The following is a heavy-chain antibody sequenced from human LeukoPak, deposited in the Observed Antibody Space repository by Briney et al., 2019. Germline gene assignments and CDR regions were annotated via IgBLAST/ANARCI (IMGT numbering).Heavy chain of an antibody. CDR1: GYTFTGYY. CDR3: ARAHLREASNWFDP. V-gene: IGHV1-2*02. CDR2: INPNSGGT. Sequence: SVKVSCRASGYTFTGYYMHWVRQAPGQGLEWMGWINPNSGGTNYAQKFQGRVTMTRDTSISTAYMELSRLRSDDTAVYYCARAHLREASNWFDPWGQGTLVTVSS. J-gene: IGHJ5*02.